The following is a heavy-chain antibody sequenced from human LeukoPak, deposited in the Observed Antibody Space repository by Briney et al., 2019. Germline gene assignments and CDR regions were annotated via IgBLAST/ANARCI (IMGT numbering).Heavy chain of an antibody. Sequence: GGSLRLSCAASGFTVSSSYISCVRQAPGKGLEWVSVIYAGDSTYYADSVKGRFIISRDNSKNTVYLQMDSLRAEGTAVYYCARSYTHYDFWSGYTYQNYFDPWGQGALVTVSS. CDR1: GFTVSSSY. CDR2: IYAGDST. J-gene: IGHJ5*02. V-gene: IGHV3-53*01. D-gene: IGHD3-3*01. CDR3: ARSYTHYDFWSGYTYQNYFDP.